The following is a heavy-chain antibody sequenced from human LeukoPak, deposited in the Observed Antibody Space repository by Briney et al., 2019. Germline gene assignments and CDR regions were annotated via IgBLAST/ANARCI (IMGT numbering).Heavy chain of an antibody. CDR2: ISYDGSNK. V-gene: IGHV3-30*18. D-gene: IGHD6-13*01. J-gene: IGHJ4*02. CDR1: GFTFSSYG. CDR3: AKDLIPLVAAAGTALY. Sequence: GRSLRLSCAASGFTFSSYGMHWVRQAPGKGLEWVAVISYDGSNKYYADSVKGRSTISRDNSKNTLYLQMNSLRAEDTAVYYCAKDLIPLVAAAGTALYWGQGTLVTVSS.